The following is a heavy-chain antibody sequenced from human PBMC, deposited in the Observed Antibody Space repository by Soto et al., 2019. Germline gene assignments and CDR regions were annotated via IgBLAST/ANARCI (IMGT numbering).Heavy chain of an antibody. Sequence: SETLSLTCAVYGGSFSGYYWSWIRQPPGKGLEWVGEINHSGSTNYNPSLKRRVTISVDTSKTQFSLKLSSVTAADTAVYYCARGGDDYGGNSRHDALDIWGQGTMVTVSS. CDR3: ARGGDDYGGNSRHDALDI. D-gene: IGHD4-17*01. J-gene: IGHJ3*02. CDR2: INHSGST. V-gene: IGHV4-34*01. CDR1: GGSFSGYY.